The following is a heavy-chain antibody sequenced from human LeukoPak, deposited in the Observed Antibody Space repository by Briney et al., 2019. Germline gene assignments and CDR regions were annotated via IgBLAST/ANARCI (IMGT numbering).Heavy chain of an antibody. Sequence: SETLSLTCNASGGSISSGSYYWSWIRQPAGKGLEWIGRIYTSGSTNYNSSLESRVTISADTSKNQFSLKLTSVTAADTAVYYCARNPGGTSGYYFDYWGQGTLVTVSS. J-gene: IGHJ4*02. CDR1: GGSISSGSYY. CDR3: ARNPGGTSGYYFDY. CDR2: IYTSGST. V-gene: IGHV4-61*02. D-gene: IGHD4-23*01.